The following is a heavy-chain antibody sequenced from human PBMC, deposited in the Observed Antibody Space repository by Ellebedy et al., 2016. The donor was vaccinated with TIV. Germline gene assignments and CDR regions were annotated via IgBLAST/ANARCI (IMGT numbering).Heavy chain of an antibody. CDR2: VNIDESTT. CDR1: GFTFSSSW. Sequence: GGSLRLXXEASGFTFSSSWMHWVRQAPGKGLVWVSEVNIDESTTTYADSVKGRFTVSSDNAKNTLYLHMNSLRVEDTAVYYCAKSEAGGTYLWLYWGQGALVTVSS. CDR3: AKSEAGGTYLWLY. D-gene: IGHD1-26*01. J-gene: IGHJ4*02. V-gene: IGHV3-74*03.